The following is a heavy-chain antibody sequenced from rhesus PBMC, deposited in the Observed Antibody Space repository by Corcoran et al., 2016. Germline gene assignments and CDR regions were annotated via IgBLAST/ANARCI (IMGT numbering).Heavy chain of an antibody. CDR3: ARREYSSWSGYYGLDS. CDR2: ISGSCGST. J-gene: IGHJ6*01. CDR1: VGSISSSNW. D-gene: IGHD6-13*01. Sequence: QVQLQESGPGLVKPSETLSLTCAVSVGSISSSNWWSWIRQPPGKGLEGIGYISGSCGSTYYNPSPKSRVTISTDTSKNQFSLKLRSVTAADTAVYYCARREYSSWSGYYGLDSWGQGVVVTVSS. V-gene: IGHV4-65*01.